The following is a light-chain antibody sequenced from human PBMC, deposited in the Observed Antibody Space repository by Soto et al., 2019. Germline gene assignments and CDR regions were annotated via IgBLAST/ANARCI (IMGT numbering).Light chain of an antibody. CDR1: QSVTSSY. V-gene: IGKV3-20*01. J-gene: IGKJ3*01. CDR2: GAS. Sequence: EIVLTQSPGTLSLSPGERASLSCRASQSVTSSYLAWYQQKPGQAPRLLIYGASSRATVIPDRFTASGSGTDFTLIISRLATDDFAVYYCQQYGTSPFTFGPGTKVDIK. CDR3: QQYGTSPFT.